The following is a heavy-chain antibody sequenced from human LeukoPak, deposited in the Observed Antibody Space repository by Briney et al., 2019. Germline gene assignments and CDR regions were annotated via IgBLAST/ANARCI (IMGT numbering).Heavy chain of an antibody. D-gene: IGHD6-13*01. J-gene: IGHJ4*02. CDR3: ARGRIAAALFDY. Sequence: GGSLRLSCAASGFTFSSYAMHWVRQAPGKGLEWVAVISYDGSNKYYADSVKGRFTISRDNSKNTQYLRMNSLRAEDTAVYYCARGRIAAALFDYWGQGTPVTVSS. CDR2: ISYDGSNK. CDR1: GFTFSSYA. V-gene: IGHV3-30-3*01.